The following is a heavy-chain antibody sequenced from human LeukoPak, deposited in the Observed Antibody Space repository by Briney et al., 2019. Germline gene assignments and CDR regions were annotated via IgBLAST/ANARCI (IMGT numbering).Heavy chain of an antibody. Sequence: GGSLRLSCAASGFTFSPYAMSWVRQAPGKGLEWVSAISGNGGSTYYGDSVKGRFTISRDNSKTTLYLQMNSLRAEDTAVYYCAKEGTGSYYPSYGMDVWGQGTTVTVSS. CDR3: AKEGTGSYYPSYGMDV. CDR2: ISGNGGST. CDR1: GFTFSPYA. J-gene: IGHJ6*02. D-gene: IGHD3-10*01. V-gene: IGHV3-23*01.